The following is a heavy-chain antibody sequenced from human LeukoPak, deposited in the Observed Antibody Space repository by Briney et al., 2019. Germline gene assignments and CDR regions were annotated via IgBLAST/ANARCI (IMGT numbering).Heavy chain of an antibody. D-gene: IGHD3-16*01. V-gene: IGHV4-59*01. CDR2: IYYSGST. J-gene: IGHJ6*02. CDR3: ARDVGEGDYYYGMDV. Sequence: SETLSLTCTVSGGSISSYYCSWIRQPPGKALEWIGYIYYSGSTNYNPSLKGRVTISVDTSKNQFSLKLSSVTAADTAVYYCARDVGEGDYYYGMDVWGQGTTVTVSS. CDR1: GGSISSYY.